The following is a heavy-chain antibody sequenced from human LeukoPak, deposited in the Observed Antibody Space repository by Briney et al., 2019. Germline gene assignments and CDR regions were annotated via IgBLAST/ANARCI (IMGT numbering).Heavy chain of an antibody. V-gene: IGHV1-8*01. CDR2: MNPNSGNT. CDR1: GYTFTSYD. CDR3: ARGRTEWPNLNWSDP. D-gene: IGHD3-3*01. J-gene: IGHJ5*02. Sequence: GASVKVSCKASGYTFTSYDINWVRQATGQGLEWMGWMNPNSGNTGYAQKFQGRVTMTRNTSISTAYMELSSLRSEDTAVYYCARGRTEWPNLNWSDPWGQGTLVTVSS.